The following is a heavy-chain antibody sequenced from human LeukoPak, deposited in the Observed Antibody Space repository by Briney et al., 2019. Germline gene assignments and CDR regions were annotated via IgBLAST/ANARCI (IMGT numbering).Heavy chain of an antibody. CDR2: INPNSGAT. D-gene: IGHD2-2*02. V-gene: IGHV1-2*02. J-gene: IGHJ5*02. Sequence: ASVKVSCKASGYTFIDYYIHWVRQAPGQGLEWMGWINPNSGATTYAQKFQGRVTMTRDTSISTAYMELSRLRSDDTAVYYCARGGFCSSTSCYKYNWFDPWGQGTLVTVSS. CDR3: ARGGFCSSTSCYKYNWFDP. CDR1: GYTFIDYY.